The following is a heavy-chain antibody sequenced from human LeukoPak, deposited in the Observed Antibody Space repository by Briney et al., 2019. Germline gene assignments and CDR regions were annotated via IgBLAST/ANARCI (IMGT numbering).Heavy chain of an antibody. V-gene: IGHV3-30*18. CDR1: GFTFSSYG. CDR2: ISYDGSNK. Sequence: GGSLRLSCAASGFTFSSYGMHWVRQAPGKGLEWVAVISYDGSNKYYADSVKGRFTISRDNTKNTLYLQMNSLRAEDTAVYYCAKARGYCSGGSCYFYRPSGWFDPWGQGTLVTVSS. J-gene: IGHJ5*02. D-gene: IGHD2-15*01. CDR3: AKARGYCSGGSCYFYRPSGWFDP.